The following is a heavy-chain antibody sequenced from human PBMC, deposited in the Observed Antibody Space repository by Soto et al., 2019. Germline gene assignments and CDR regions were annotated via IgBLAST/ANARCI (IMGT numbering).Heavy chain of an antibody. CDR3: ARQVVAIHDWVFGTSENYYYYGMDV. J-gene: IGHJ6*02. Sequence: SETLSLTCTVSGGSISSSSYYWGWIRQPPGKGLEWIGSIYYSGSTYYNPSLKSRVTISVDTSKNQFSLKLSSVTAADTAVYYCARQVVAIHDWVFGTSENYYYYGMDVWGQGTTVTVSS. V-gene: IGHV4-39*01. CDR2: IYYSGST. D-gene: IGHD2-15*01. CDR1: GGSISSSSYY.